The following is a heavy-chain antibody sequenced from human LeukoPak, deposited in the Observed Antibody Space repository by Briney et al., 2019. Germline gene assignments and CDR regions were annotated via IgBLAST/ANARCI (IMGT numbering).Heavy chain of an antibody. V-gene: IGHV4-59*12. CDR1: GGSISSYY. D-gene: IGHD3-9*01. J-gene: IGHJ4*02. CDR3: ARDRPTTSKSTIFDY. Sequence: SETLSLTCTVSGGSISSYYWSWIRQPPGKGLEWIGYIYYSGSTNYNPSLKSRVTISVDTSKSQFSLKLSSVTAADTAVYYCARDRPTTSKSTIFDYWGQGTLVTVSS. CDR2: IYYSGST.